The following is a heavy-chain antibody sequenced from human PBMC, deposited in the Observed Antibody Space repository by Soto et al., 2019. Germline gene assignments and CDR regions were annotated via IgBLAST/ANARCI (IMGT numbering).Heavy chain of an antibody. CDR2: IYYSGST. V-gene: IGHV4-59*01. CDR1: GGSISSYY. D-gene: IGHD5-18*01. Sequence: ETLALTCTVCGGSISSYYWSWIRQPPGKGLEWIWYIYYSGSTNYNPSLKSLVTISVDTSKNQFSLKLSSVTAADTAVYYCASFARPWLRYSYGFDXWGQGTLVPVSX. J-gene: IGHJ4*02. CDR3: ASFARPWLRYSYGFDX.